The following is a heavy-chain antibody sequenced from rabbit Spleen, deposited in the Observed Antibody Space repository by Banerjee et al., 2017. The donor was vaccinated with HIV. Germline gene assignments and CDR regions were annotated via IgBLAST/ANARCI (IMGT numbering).Heavy chain of an antibody. CDR3: ARDLPEIIGWNFGF. CDR1: GFSFSDKEV. Sequence: QEQLVESGGGLVQPTGSLTLTCKASGFSFSDKEVMCWVRQAPGKGLEWIGCINTITGKTVYATWAKGRFTISRASSTTVFLQMTSLTAADTATYFCARDLPEIIGWNFGFWGPGTLVTVS. D-gene: IGHD1-1*01. CDR2: INTITGKT. V-gene: IGHV1S45*01. J-gene: IGHJ6*01.